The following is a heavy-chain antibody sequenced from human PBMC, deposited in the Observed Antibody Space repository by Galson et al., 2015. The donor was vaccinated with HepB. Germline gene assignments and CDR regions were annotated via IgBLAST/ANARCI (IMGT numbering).Heavy chain of an antibody. J-gene: IGHJ4*02. D-gene: IGHD1-26*01. V-gene: IGHV3-30*04. CDR2: ISYDGSNK. CDR3: ARGGWELLGEEGFDY. Sequence: SLRLSCAASGFTSSSYAMHWVRQAPGKGLEWVAVISYDGSNKYYADSVKGRFTISRDNSKNTLYLQMNSLRAEDTAVYYCARGGWELLGEEGFDYWGQGTLVTVSS. CDR1: GFTSSSYA.